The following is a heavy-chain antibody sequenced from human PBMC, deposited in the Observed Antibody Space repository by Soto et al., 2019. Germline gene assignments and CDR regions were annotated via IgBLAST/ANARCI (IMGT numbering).Heavy chain of an antibody. Sequence: QVQLQQRGAGLLKPSETLSLTCAVYGGSFSGYYWSWIRQPPGKGLEWIGEINNSGSTNYNPSLKSRVTISVDTSKNQFSLKLSSVTAADTAVYYCARVDDYWGQGTLVTVSS. CDR3: ARVDDY. CDR2: INNSGST. CDR1: GGSFSGYY. V-gene: IGHV4-34*01. J-gene: IGHJ4*02.